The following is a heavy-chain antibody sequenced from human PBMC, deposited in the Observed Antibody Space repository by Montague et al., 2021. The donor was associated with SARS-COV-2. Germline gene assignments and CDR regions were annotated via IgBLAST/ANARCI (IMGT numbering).Heavy chain of an antibody. J-gene: IGHJ4*02. D-gene: IGHD5-18*01. V-gene: IGHV4-39*01. CDR1: GGPISGSSDY. Sequence: SETLSLTCTVTGGPISGSSDYWDWTRQSPGKGLEWIASVDYSGNTYYSPSLKSRLTLSVDTSKNQFSLKLNSVTATDTALYYCARREYSYGWGDWGQGTLVTVSS. CDR3: ARREYSYGWGD. CDR2: VDYSGNT.